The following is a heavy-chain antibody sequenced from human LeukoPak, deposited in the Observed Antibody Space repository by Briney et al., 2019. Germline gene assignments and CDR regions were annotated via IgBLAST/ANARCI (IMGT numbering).Heavy chain of an antibody. V-gene: IGHV3-23*01. CDR3: AKKWGVGTTTLDYFDY. D-gene: IGHD1-26*01. CDR1: GFTVSSNY. J-gene: IGHJ4*02. Sequence: QSGGSLRLSCAASGFTVSSNYMSWVRQAPGKGLEWVSGISGSAGSTYYADSVKGRFTISRDNSKNTLYLQMNSLTDDDTAVYHCAKKWGVGTTTLDYFDYWGQGTLVTVSS. CDR2: ISGSAGST.